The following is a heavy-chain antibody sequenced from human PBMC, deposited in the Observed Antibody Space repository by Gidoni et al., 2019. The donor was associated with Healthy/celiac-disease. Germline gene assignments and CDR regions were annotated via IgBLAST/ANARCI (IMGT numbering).Heavy chain of an antibody. D-gene: IGHD3-16*01. J-gene: IGHJ4*02. V-gene: IGHV4-34*01. CDR1: GGSLSGYY. Sequence: QVQLQQWGAGLLKPSETLSLTCSVYGGSLSGYYLSWIRQPPGKGLEWIGEIHHRGSINYNPSLKSRVTISVDPSKNQFSLKLRSVTAADTAVYYCARGGGGVGGYWGQGTLVTVSS. CDR2: IHHRGSI. CDR3: ARGGGGVGGY.